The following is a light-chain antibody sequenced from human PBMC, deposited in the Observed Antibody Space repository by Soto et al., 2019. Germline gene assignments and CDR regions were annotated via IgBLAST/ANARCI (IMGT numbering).Light chain of an antibody. Sequence: QSALTQPDSVSGSPGQSITLSCTGTSSDVGVYNFLSWYQQHPGKVHKHMIFDVNRRPSGVSDRFSGSKSGNTASLTISGLQAEDEGDYYCCSYTSSSTHVFGSGTKLTVL. CDR2: DVN. CDR3: CSYTSSSTHV. CDR1: SSDVGVYNF. J-gene: IGLJ1*01. V-gene: IGLV2-14*03.